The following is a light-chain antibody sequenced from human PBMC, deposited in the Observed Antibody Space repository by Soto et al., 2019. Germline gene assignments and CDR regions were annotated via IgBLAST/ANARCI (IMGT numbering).Light chain of an antibody. V-gene: IGLV2-8*01. CDR1: SSDLDDYDY. J-gene: IGLJ3*02. CDR2: EVS. Sequence: QSALTQPPSASGSPGQSVTISCTGTSSDLDDYDYVSWYQQHPGKAPKLLIYEVSKRPSGVPDRFSGSKSANTASLTVSGLQAEDEADYYCATWDDSLSGWVFGGGTKLTVL. CDR3: ATWDDSLSGWV.